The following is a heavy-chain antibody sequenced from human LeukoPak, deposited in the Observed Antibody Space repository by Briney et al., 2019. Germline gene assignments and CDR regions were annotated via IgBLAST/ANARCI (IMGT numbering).Heavy chain of an antibody. J-gene: IGHJ3*02. V-gene: IGHV3-21*01. CDR2: ISSSSSYI. CDR1: GFTFSDYY. Sequence: GGSLRLSCAASGFTFSDYYMNWVRQAPGKGLEWVSSISSSSSYIYYADSVKGRFTISRDNAKNSLYLQMNSLRAEDTAVYYCARDKCSGGSCFLPDIWGQGTMVTVSS. D-gene: IGHD2-15*01. CDR3: ARDKCSGGSCFLPDI.